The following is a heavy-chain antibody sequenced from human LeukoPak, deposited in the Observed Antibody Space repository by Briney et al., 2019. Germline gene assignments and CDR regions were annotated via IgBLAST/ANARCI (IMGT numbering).Heavy chain of an antibody. J-gene: IGHJ6*03. CDR1: GGSISGYY. D-gene: IGHD3-10*01. V-gene: IGHV4-59*01. CDR2: IYYSGGT. Sequence: IPSETLSLTCTVSGGSISGYYWTWIRQPPGKGLEWIGYIYYSGGTNYNPSLKSRVTISVDTSKDQFSLKLSSVTAADTAVYYCARLRRSYFRSHFYYMDVWGKGTTVTISS. CDR3: ARLRRSYFRSHFYYMDV.